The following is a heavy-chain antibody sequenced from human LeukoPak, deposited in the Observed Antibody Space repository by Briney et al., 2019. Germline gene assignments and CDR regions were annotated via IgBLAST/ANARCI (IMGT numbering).Heavy chain of an antibody. CDR3: ARGGAGYAFDY. Sequence: GGSLRLSCAAPGFTVSTNYMGWVRQAPGKGLEWVSVISSGGTPYYADSVKGRFTISRDSSENTLYLQMHSLRAEDTAVYYCARGGAGYAFDYWGQGTLVTVSS. CDR2: ISSGGTP. J-gene: IGHJ4*02. D-gene: IGHD5-12*01. CDR1: GFTVSTNY. V-gene: IGHV3-66*02.